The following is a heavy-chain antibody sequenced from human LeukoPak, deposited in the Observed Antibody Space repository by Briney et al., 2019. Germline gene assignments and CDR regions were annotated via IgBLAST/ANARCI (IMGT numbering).Heavy chain of an antibody. CDR3: ARAAMVRGVDYFDY. D-gene: IGHD3-10*01. Sequence: PGGSLILSCAASGFTFSSYSMTWVRQAPGKGLEWVSVISGSGGTTYYADSVKGRFAISRDNSKSTLYLQMNSLRAGDTAVYYCARAAMVRGVDYFDYWGQGTLVTVSS. CDR1: GFTFSSYS. J-gene: IGHJ4*02. CDR2: ISGSGGTT. V-gene: IGHV3-23*01.